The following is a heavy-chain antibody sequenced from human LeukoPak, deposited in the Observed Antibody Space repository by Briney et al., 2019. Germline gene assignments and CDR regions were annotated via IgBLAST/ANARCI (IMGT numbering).Heavy chain of an antibody. CDR3: ARGPRNYSP. J-gene: IGHJ5*02. D-gene: IGHD3-10*01. CDR2: INANNGDR. Sequence: GASVKVSCKASGYTFTAYYMHWVRQAPGQGLEWMGWINANNGDRDYAQKFQGRVTMTRDTSISTAYMELSRLRSDDTAVYYCARGPRNYSPWGQGTLVTVSS. V-gene: IGHV1-2*02. CDR1: GYTFTAYY.